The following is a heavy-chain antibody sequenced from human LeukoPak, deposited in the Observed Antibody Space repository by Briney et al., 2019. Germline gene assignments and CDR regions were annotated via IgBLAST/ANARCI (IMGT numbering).Heavy chain of an antibody. CDR3: ATGVVDTAMVTAFDI. Sequence: GESLKISCKGSGYSFTSYWIGWVRQMPGKGLEWMGIIYPGDSDTRYSPSFQGQVTISADKSISTAYLQWSSLKAADTAMYYCATGVVDTAMVTAFDIWGQGTMVTVSS. V-gene: IGHV5-51*01. CDR1: GYSFTSYW. J-gene: IGHJ3*02. CDR2: IYPGDSDT. D-gene: IGHD5-18*01.